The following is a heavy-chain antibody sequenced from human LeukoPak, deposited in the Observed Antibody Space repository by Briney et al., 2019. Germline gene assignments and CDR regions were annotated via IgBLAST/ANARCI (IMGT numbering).Heavy chain of an antibody. CDR2: IIPIFGTA. J-gene: IGHJ4*02. CDR1: GGTFSSYA. CDR3: ASNLLYCSNTSCYFDY. D-gene: IGHD2-2*01. V-gene: IGHV1-69*01. Sequence: SVKVSCKASGGTFSSYAISWVRQAPGQGLEWMGGIIPIFGTANYAQEFQGRVTITADASTSTAYMELSSLRSEDTAVYYCASNLLYCSNTSCYFDYRGQGTLVTVSS.